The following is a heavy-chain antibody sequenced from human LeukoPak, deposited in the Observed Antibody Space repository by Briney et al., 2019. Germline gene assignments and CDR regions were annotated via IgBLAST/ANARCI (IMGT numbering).Heavy chain of an antibody. CDR3: ARAGFGEPNGDNWFDP. J-gene: IGHJ5*02. CDR1: GGSISSGGYY. D-gene: IGHD3-10*01. Sequence: SETLSLTCTVSGGSISSGGYYWSWIRQHPGKGLEWIGYIYYSGSTYYSPSLKSRVTISVDTSKNQFSLKLSSVTAADTAVYYCARAGFGEPNGDNWFDPWGQGTLVTVSS. CDR2: IYYSGST. V-gene: IGHV4-31*03.